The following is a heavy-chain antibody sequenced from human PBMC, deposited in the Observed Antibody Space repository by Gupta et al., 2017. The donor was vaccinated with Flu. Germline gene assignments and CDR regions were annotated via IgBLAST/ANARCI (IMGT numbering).Heavy chain of an antibody. J-gene: IGHJ4*02. Sequence: QVQLQESGPGLVKPSQTLSLTCTVSGGSISSGGYYWSWIRQHPGKGLEWIGYIYYSGSTYYNPSLKRRVTISVDTSKNQFSLKLSSVTAAETAVYYCASGPVVPAAKGVGGPFDYWGQGTLVTVSS. CDR2: IYYSGST. CDR3: ASGPVVPAAKGVGGPFDY. V-gene: IGHV4-31*03. D-gene: IGHD2-2*01. CDR1: GGSISSGGYY.